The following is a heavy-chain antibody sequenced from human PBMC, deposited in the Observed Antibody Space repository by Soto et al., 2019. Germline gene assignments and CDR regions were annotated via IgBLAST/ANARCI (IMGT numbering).Heavy chain of an antibody. CDR1: VASISSSSYY. J-gene: IGHJ4*02. D-gene: IGHD6-13*01. Sequence: SETLSLTCNVSVASISSSSYYWAWIRQTPGKGLEWIGSIFYTGIAYTNPSLESRVTVSVDTSKNQFSLRLSSVTAADAGVYYCARRHRVTALGTIDHWGQGTLVTV. CDR2: IFYTGIA. CDR3: ARRHRVTALGTIDH. V-gene: IGHV4-39*01.